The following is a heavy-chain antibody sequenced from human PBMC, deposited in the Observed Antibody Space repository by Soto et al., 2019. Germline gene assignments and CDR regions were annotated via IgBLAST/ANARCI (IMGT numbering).Heavy chain of an antibody. CDR2: ISGSGGST. V-gene: IGHV3-23*01. Sequence: EVQLLESGGGLVQPRGSLRLSCAASGFTFSSYAMSWVRQAPGKGLEWVSAISGSGGSTYYADSVKGRFTISRDNSKNTLYLQMNSLRAEDTAVYYCAKGVAAQPRRNWFDPWGQGTLVTVSS. D-gene: IGHD6-6*01. J-gene: IGHJ5*02. CDR3: AKGVAAQPRRNWFDP. CDR1: GFTFSSYA.